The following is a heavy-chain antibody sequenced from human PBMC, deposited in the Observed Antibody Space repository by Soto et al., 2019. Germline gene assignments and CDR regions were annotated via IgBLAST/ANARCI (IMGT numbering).Heavy chain of an antibody. CDR2: ISNSSSTI. D-gene: IGHD6-13*01. V-gene: IGHV3-48*02. Sequence: PGGSLRLSCAAPGFTFSSYSMNWVRQAPGKGLEWVSYISNSSSTIYYADSVKGRFTISRDNAKNSLYLQMNSLRDEDTAVYYCARCGSSSSWSGQGCYGMDVWGQGTTVTVSS. J-gene: IGHJ6*02. CDR1: GFTFSSYS. CDR3: ARCGSSSSWSGQGCYGMDV.